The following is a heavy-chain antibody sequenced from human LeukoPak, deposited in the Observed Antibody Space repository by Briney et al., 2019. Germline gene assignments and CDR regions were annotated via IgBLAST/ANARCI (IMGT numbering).Heavy chain of an antibody. CDR1: GGTFTIYG. J-gene: IGHJ4*02. Sequence: SVTLSCKASGGTFTIYGFSWVRQPPGQGLEWMGGVIPIFGTANYSKKYQGRGTITADKSTSTTYMELSSLRSRDTAVYYCSRGGPGDYDSFQYWGEATLVTLSS. V-gene: IGHV1-69*06. D-gene: IGHD2-21*02. CDR2: VIPIFGTA. CDR3: SRGGPGDYDSFQY.